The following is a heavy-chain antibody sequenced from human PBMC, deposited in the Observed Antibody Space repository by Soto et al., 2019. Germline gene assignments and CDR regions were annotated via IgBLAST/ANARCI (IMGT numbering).Heavy chain of an antibody. CDR1: GFTVRTNY. D-gene: IGHD5-12*01. J-gene: IGHJ4*02. CDR3: AADIVGTGSY. Sequence: GGSLRLSCAASGFTVRTNYMNWVRQAPGKGLQWVSVIHSDGTTEYAASVKGRFTISRDDSQNSVHLQMNSLKTEDTAVYYCAADIVGTGSYWGQGTLVTVSS. CDR2: IHSDGTT. V-gene: IGHV3-53*01.